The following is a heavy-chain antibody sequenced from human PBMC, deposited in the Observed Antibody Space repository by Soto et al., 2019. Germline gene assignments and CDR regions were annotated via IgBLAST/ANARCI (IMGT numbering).Heavy chain of an antibody. CDR3: ARGPSGDKVDS. CDR2: SYDGGRT. Sequence: QVQLQESGPGLVKPSQTLSLTCTVSGGSISTVDYWWSWFRQSPDMGLEWIGHSYDGGRTYNNPSLESRVTMSGDTSKSQLSLTLSAVSAADTAVYYCARGPSGDKVDSWGQGTLVTVSS. V-gene: IGHV4-30-4*01. CDR1: GGSISTVDYW. J-gene: IGHJ4*02. D-gene: IGHD7-27*01.